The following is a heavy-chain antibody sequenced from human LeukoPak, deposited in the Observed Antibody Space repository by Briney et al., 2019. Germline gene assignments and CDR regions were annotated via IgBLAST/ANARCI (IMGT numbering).Heavy chain of an antibody. D-gene: IGHD5-18*01. CDR2: IKQDGSEK. V-gene: IGHV3-7*01. J-gene: IGHJ4*02. CDR3: ARGYSYGPLDY. Sequence: GGSLRLSCAASGFTFSSYWMSWVRQAPGKGLEWVANIKQDGSEKYYVDSVRGRFTISRDNAKNSLYLQMNSLRAEDTAVYYCARGYSYGPLDYWGQGTLVTVSS. CDR1: GFTFSSYW.